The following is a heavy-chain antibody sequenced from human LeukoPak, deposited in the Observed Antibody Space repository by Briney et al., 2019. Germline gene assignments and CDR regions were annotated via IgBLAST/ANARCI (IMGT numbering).Heavy chain of an antibody. CDR1: GYALTELS. CDR3: ATGRDYGAYYFDY. Sequence: ASVKVSCKVSGYALTELSMHWVRQAPGKGLEWMGGFDPEDGETIYAQKFQGRVTMTEDTSTDTAYVELSSLRSEDTAVYYCATGRDYGAYYFDYWGQGTLVTVSS. CDR2: FDPEDGET. D-gene: IGHD4-17*01. J-gene: IGHJ4*02. V-gene: IGHV1-24*01.